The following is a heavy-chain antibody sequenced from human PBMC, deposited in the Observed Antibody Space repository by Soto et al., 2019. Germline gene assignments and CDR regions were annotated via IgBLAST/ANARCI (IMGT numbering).Heavy chain of an antibody. Sequence: GESLKISCKGSGYSFTSYWIGWVRQMPGKGLEWMGIIYPGDSATRYSPSFQGQVTISADKSISTAYLQWSSLKASDTAMYYCARQGLHLYYYYGMDVWGQGTTVTVSS. CDR3: ARQGLHLYYYYGMDV. CDR1: GYSFTSYW. CDR2: IYPGDSAT. J-gene: IGHJ6*02. D-gene: IGHD5-12*01. V-gene: IGHV5-51*01.